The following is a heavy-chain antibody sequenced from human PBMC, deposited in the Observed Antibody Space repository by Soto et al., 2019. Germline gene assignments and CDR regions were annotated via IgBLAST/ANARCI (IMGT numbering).Heavy chain of an antibody. CDR3: ASRYYDSSGYYYFGAFDI. Sequence: ASVKVSCKASGYTFTSYAMPWVRQAPGQRLEWMGWINAGNGNTKYSQKFQGRVTITRDTSASTAYMELSSLRSEDTAVYYCASRYYDSSGYYYFGAFDIWGQGTMVTVSS. J-gene: IGHJ3*02. D-gene: IGHD3-22*01. V-gene: IGHV1-3*01. CDR2: INAGNGNT. CDR1: GYTFTSYA.